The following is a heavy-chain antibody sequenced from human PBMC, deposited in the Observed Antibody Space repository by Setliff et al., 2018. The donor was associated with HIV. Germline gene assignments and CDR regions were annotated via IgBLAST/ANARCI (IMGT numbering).Heavy chain of an antibody. CDR1: TLSLASYS. Sequence: PGGSLRLSCVSSTLSLASYSMNWVRQAPGKGLEWVSSISSSGSYIYYADSLQGRFTISRDDSKNTLYLQMDSLKTEDTAVYYCTGSGAYSFGRGFWGQGTLVTVSS. J-gene: IGHJ4*02. CDR2: ISSSGSYI. D-gene: IGHD1-26*01. V-gene: IGHV3-21*03. CDR3: TGSGAYSFGRGF.